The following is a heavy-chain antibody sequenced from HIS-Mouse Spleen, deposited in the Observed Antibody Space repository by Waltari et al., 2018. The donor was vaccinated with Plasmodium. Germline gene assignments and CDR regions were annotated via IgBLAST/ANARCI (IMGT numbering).Heavy chain of an antibody. CDR2: IRSSSSDK. CDR3: ARDHNWNYDY. V-gene: IGHV3-21*01. D-gene: IGHD1-7*01. CDR1: GITFSGYS. J-gene: IGHJ4*02. Sequence: EVQLVESGGGLVKPGGSLRLSCAASGITFSGYSMNWVRQAPGKVLVWGSSIRSSSSDKYYADSGKGRFTISRDNAKNSVYLQMSSLRAEDTAVYYCARDHNWNYDYCGQGTLVTVSS.